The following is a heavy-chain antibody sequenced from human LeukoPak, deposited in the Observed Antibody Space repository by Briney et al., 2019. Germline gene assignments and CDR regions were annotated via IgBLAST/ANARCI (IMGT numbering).Heavy chain of an antibody. D-gene: IGHD3-22*01. Sequence: GGSLRLSCTASGFTFGDYAMSWVRQAPGKGLEWVGFIRSKAYGGTTEYAASVKGRFTISRDDSKSIAYLQMNSLKTEDTAVCYCTRDSNFMMYYYDSSGTHGDYWGQGTLVTVSS. J-gene: IGHJ4*02. V-gene: IGHV3-49*04. CDR1: GFTFGDYA. CDR2: IRSKAYGGTT. CDR3: TRDSNFMMYYYDSSGTHGDY.